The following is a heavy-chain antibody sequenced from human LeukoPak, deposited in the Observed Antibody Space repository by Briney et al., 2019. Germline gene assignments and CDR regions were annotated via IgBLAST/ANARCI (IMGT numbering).Heavy chain of an antibody. CDR3: ARDPSGIAAAGTLQH. D-gene: IGHD6-13*01. Sequence: GASVKVSCKASGYTFTGYYMHWVRQAPGQGLEWMGWINPNSGGTNYAQKFQGRVTMTRDTSISTAYMELSRLRSDDTAVYYCARDPSGIAAAGTLQHWGQGTLVTVSS. V-gene: IGHV1-2*02. J-gene: IGHJ1*01. CDR2: INPNSGGT. CDR1: GYTFTGYY.